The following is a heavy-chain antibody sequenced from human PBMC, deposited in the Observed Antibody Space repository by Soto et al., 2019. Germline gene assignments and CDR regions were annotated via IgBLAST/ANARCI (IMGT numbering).Heavy chain of an antibody. D-gene: IGHD3-22*01. CDR1: GGTFSSYA. V-gene: IGHV1-69*13. Sequence: ASVKVSCKASGGTFSSYAISWVRQAPGQGLEWMGGIIPIFGTANYAQKFQGRVTITADESTSTAYMELSSLRSEDTAVYYCARGRSTKRKTYYYDSSGYQLDYWGQGTLVTVSS. CDR3: ARGRSTKRKTYYYDSSGYQLDY. J-gene: IGHJ4*02. CDR2: IIPIFGTA.